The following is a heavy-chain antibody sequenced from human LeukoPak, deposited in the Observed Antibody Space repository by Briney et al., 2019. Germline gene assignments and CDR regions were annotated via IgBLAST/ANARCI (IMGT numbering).Heavy chain of an antibody. CDR3: ARESPSYGGNVLDY. CDR2: ISSSGTAI. Sequence: SGGSLRLSCAASGFTFSSYEMNWVRQAPGKGLEWVSYISSSGTAIYYADSVKGRFTISRDNAKNSLYLQMNSLRAEDTAVYYCARESPSYGGNVLDYWGQGTLVTVSS. V-gene: IGHV3-48*03. J-gene: IGHJ4*02. D-gene: IGHD4-23*01. CDR1: GFTFSSYE.